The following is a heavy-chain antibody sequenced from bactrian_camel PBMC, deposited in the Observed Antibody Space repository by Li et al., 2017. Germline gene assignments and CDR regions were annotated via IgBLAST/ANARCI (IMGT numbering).Heavy chain of an antibody. J-gene: IGHJ4*01. CDR3: AADPSLRCQTYCSVVIASEPFN. CDR1: GYPDCIYC. Sequence: VQLVESGGGTVHAGGSLTLSCSAPGYPDCIYCMAWFRQPPGKGRFEREMVAVIDDSGKWTSYSDSLKDRFTISKGSVKDSIVLQMDKLTVEDTAVYYCAADPSLRCQTYCSVVIASEPFNIGARGPRSPSP. CDR2: IDDSGKWT. D-gene: IGHD1*01. V-gene: IGHV3S1*01.